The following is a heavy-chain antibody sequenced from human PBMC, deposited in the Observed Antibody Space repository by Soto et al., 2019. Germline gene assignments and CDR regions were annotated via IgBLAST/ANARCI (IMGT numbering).Heavy chain of an antibody. V-gene: IGHV3-33*01. CDR2: IWYDGSNQ. CDR1: GFTFSSYG. CDR3: ARGSYYHSNWFDP. Sequence: HPGGSLRLSCAASGFTFSSYGMHWVRQAPGKGLEWVATIWYDGSNQYYTDSVKGRFTISRDNSKNTLYLQMNSLRADDTAVYYCARGSYYHSNWFDPWGQGTMVTVS. D-gene: IGHD2-8*01. J-gene: IGHJ5*02.